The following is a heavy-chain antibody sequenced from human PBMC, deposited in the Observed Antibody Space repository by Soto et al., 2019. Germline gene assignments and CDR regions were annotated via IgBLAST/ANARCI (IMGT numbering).Heavy chain of an antibody. D-gene: IGHD6-13*01. V-gene: IGHV5-51*01. CDR1: GYIFSNYW. CDR2: IYPGDSDT. CDR3: ARTAAAGKYYYGMDV. J-gene: IGHJ6*02. Sequence: GESLKISCKGSGYIFSNYWIGWVRQVPGKGLEWMGIIYPGDSDTRYSPSFQGQVTISADKSITTAYLQWSSLKASDTAMYYCARTAAAGKYYYGMDVWGQGTTVTVSS.